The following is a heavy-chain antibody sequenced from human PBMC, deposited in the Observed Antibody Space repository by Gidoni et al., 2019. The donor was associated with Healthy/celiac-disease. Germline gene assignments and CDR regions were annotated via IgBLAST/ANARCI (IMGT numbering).Heavy chain of an antibody. V-gene: IGHV4-31*03. D-gene: IGHD5-12*01. CDR1: VGSSSSGGYY. CDR3: ARSGGYDSRYDY. CDR2: IYYSGNT. Sequence: QVQLQESGPGLVKPSQTLSLTCTFPVGSSSSGGYYWSCIRQQPGKGLEWIGYIYYSGNTYYNPSIKSRVTISVKTSKNQFSLKLSSVTAADTAVYYCARSGGYDSRYDYWGQGTLVTVSS. J-gene: IGHJ4*02.